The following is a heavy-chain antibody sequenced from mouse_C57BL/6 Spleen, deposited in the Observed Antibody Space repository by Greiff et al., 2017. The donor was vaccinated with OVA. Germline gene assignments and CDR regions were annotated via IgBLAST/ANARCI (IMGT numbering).Heavy chain of an antibody. J-gene: IGHJ4*01. CDR2: ISSGSSTI. Sequence: EVNVVESGGGLVKPGGSLKLSCAASGFTFSDYGMPWVRQAPEKGLEWVAYISSGSSTIYYADTVKGRFTISRDNAKNTLFLQMTSLKSEDTAMYYCERTHDYYGSRGAMDYWGQGTSVTVSS. V-gene: IGHV5-17*01. D-gene: IGHD1-1*01. CDR3: ERTHDYYGSRGAMDY. CDR1: GFTFSDYG.